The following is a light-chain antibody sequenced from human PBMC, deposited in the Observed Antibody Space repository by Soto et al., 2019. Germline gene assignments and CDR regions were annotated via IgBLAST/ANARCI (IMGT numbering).Light chain of an antibody. Sequence: IPMTQSPSTLSASVVYTFTTTGRASQSISSWLAWHQQTPGKDPKILISKASTLESGVPSRFSGSGSGTDFTLTIRRLQPDEFAIYYCQQYNSYRTVGQGTKVDIK. V-gene: IGKV1-5*03. CDR1: QSISSW. CDR3: QQYNSYRT. CDR2: KAS. J-gene: IGKJ1*01.